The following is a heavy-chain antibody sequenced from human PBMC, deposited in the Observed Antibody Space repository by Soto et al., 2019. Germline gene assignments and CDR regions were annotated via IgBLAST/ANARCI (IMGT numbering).Heavy chain of an antibody. D-gene: IGHD6-19*01. CDR3: ARGFSSVSMDA. CDR1: GGSIGSYY. J-gene: IGHJ6*02. CDR2: IYSSGSA. V-gene: IGHV4-59*01. Sequence: PSETLSLTCTVSGGSIGSYYWSWIRQPPGKGLEWIGYIYSSGSANYNPSLKSRVTISRDTSKNQISLKVASVTAADTAGYYCARGFSSVSMDAWGQGTTVTVSS.